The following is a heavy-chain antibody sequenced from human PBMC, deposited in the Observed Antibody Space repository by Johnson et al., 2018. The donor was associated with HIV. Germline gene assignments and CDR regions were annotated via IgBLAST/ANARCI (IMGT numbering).Heavy chain of an antibody. D-gene: IGHD4-11*01. V-gene: IGHV3-7*01. Sequence: VQLVESGGGLVQPGGSLRLSCAASGFTFSRYWMSWVRQAPGKGLEWVANIKQDGSEKHDVDSVKGRFTISREHAKNSLYLQMNSLRAEDTAVYYCHREYYSGDGFDIWGQGTMVTVSS. CDR3: HREYYSGDGFDI. CDR1: GFTFSRYW. CDR2: IKQDGSEK. J-gene: IGHJ3*02.